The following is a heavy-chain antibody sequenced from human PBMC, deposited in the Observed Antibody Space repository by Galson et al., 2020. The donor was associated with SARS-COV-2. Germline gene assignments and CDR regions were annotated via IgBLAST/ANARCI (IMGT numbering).Heavy chain of an antibody. CDR3: ARDYGDHEGYNWFDP. CDR1: GFTFSSYG. J-gene: IGHJ5*02. CDR2: IWYDGSNK. D-gene: IGHD4-17*01. V-gene: IGHV3-33*01. Sequence: GGSLRLSCAASGFTFSSYGMHWVRQAPGKGLEWVAVIWYDGSNKYYADSVKGRFTISRDNSKNTLYLQMNSLRAEDTAVYYCARDYGDHEGYNWFDPWGKGTLVTVSS.